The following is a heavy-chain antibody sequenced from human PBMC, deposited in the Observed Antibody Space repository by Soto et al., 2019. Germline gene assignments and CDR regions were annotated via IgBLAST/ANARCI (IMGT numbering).Heavy chain of an antibody. CDR1: GFSLSTSAVG. CDR3: AHLVVAGLTDYFDY. D-gene: IGHD2-15*01. V-gene: IGHV2-5*02. CDR2: IYWDDDK. Sequence: QITLKESGPTLVKPTQTLTLTCTFSGFSLSTSAVGVGWIRQPPGKALEWLAFIYWDDDKRYSPSLKSSLTITKDTSKNQVVLAMTNMDPVDTATDYCAHLVVAGLTDYFDYWGQGTLVTVSS. J-gene: IGHJ4*02.